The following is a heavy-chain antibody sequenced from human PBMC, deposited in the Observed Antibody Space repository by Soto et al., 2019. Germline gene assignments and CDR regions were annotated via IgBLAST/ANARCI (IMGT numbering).Heavy chain of an antibody. J-gene: IGHJ4*02. Sequence: GSLRLSCAASGFSFTTYAMHWVRQAPGKGLEWVAVISDDGSIKYYADSVKGRFTISRDNSKNTFYLQMNSLRGDDTALYYCARAIETAMDPCDYWGQGALVTVSS. CDR3: ARAIETAMDPCDY. V-gene: IGHV3-30-3*01. CDR1: GFSFTTYA. D-gene: IGHD5-18*01. CDR2: ISDDGSIK.